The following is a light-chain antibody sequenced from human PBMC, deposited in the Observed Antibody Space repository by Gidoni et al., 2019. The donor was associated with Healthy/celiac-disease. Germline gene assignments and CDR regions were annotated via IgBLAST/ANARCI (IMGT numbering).Light chain of an antibody. J-gene: IGKJ2*01. CDR3: QQYYSYPYT. V-gene: IGKV1-8*01. CDR2: AAS. Sequence: AIRMTQSPSSFSASTGDRVTITCRASPGISSYLAWHQQKPGKAPKLLIYAASTLQSGVPSRFSGSGSGTDFTLTISCLQSEDFATYYCQQYYSYPYTFGQGTKLEIK. CDR1: PGISSY.